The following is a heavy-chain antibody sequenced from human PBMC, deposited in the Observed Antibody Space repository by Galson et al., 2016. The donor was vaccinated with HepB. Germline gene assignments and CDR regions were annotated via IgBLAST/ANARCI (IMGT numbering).Heavy chain of an antibody. CDR2: IFYSGNS. CDR3: ARTSKYYYDSTGYLDY. J-gene: IGHJ4*02. Sequence: RQPPGKGLEWIGHIFYSGNSFYNPSLKSRVTMSVDTSKNHFSLRLSSVTAADTAVYYCARTSKYYYDSTGYLDYWGQGTLVTVSS. D-gene: IGHD3-22*01. V-gene: IGHV4-39*02.